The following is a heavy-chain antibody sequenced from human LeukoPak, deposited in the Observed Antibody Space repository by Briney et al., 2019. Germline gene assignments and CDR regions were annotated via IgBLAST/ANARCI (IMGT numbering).Heavy chain of an antibody. Sequence: SGTLSLTCTVSGYSISSGYYWGWIRQPPGKGLEWIGSIYHSGRTFYNPSLKSRVTISIDTSKNKFSLKLNSVTAADTAVYYCARSSYYYAADAFDIWGQGTMVTVSS. CDR2: IYHSGRT. V-gene: IGHV4-38-2*02. CDR3: ARSSYYYAADAFDI. J-gene: IGHJ3*02. D-gene: IGHD3-10*01. CDR1: GYSISSGYY.